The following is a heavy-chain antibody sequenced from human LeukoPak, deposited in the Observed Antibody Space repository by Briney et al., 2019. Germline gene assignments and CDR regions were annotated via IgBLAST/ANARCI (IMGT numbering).Heavy chain of an antibody. CDR3: ASSPTRGYSYGPNYFDY. CDR2: IYSGGST. CDR1: GFTVSSNY. D-gene: IGHD5-18*01. Sequence: GGSLRLSCAAPGFTVSSNYMSWVRQAPGKGLEWVSVIYSGGSTYYADSVKGRFTISRHNSKNTLYLQMNSLRAEDTAVYYCASSPTRGYSYGPNYFDYWGQGTLVTVSS. V-gene: IGHV3-53*04. J-gene: IGHJ4*02.